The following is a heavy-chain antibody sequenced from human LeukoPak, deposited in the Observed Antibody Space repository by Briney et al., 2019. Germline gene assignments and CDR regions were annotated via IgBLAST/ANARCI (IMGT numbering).Heavy chain of an antibody. CDR2: IKRQSEAWAK. V-gene: IGHV3-15*01. CDR1: GVTFSDAW. Sequence: GGSLRLSCAVSGVTFSDAWFNWVRQTPEKGLEWLAGIKRQSEAWAKDYATPVKARFTISRDDSKSTVYLQMNSLEIEDTAVYCCSRNADHDWWGQGTLVTVSS. D-gene: IGHD1-14*01. CDR3: SRNADHDW. J-gene: IGHJ4*02.